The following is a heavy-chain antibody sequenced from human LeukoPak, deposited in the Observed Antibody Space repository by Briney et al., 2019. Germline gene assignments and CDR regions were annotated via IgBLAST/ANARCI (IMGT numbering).Heavy chain of an antibody. V-gene: IGHV3-33*01. Sequence: GGSLRLSCAASGFTFSSYGMHWVRQDPGKGLEWVAVIWYDGSNKYYADSVKGRFTISRDNSKNTLYLQMNSLRAEDTAVYYCARDRVTGTTGHYFDYWGQGTLVTVSS. D-gene: IGHD1-20*01. CDR1: GFTFSSYG. CDR3: ARDRVTGTTGHYFDY. J-gene: IGHJ4*02. CDR2: IWYDGSNK.